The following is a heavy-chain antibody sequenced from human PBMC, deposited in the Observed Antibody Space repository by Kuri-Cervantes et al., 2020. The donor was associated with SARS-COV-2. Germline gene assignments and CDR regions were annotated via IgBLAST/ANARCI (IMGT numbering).Heavy chain of an antibody. V-gene: IGHV3-21*01. D-gene: IGHD5-18*01. J-gene: IGHJ2*01. CDR3: ARDRRIQLWLYGSWYFDL. Sequence: GGSLRLSCAASGFTFSSYWMSWVRQAPGKGLEWVSSISSSSSYIYYADSVKGRFTISRDNAKNSLYLQMNSLRAEDTAVYYCARDRRIQLWLYGSWYFDLWGRGTLVTVSS. CDR2: ISSSSSYI. CDR1: GFTFSSYW.